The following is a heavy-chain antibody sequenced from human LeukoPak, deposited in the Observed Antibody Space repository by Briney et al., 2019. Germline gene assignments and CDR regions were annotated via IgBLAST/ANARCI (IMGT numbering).Heavy chain of an antibody. CDR2: IKEDGSQQ. V-gene: IGHV3-7*01. D-gene: IGHD2-21*02. Sequence: PGGSLRLSCAASGFSFSSHWMSWVRQAPGKGLEWVANIKEDGSQQYYVDSVRGRFAISRDNAKNSLYLEMNSLRVEDTAVYYCTSDFGRLPHCYGGCKGNWGQGTLLTVSS. CDR1: GFSFSSHW. CDR3: TSDFGRLPHCYGGCKGN. J-gene: IGHJ4*02.